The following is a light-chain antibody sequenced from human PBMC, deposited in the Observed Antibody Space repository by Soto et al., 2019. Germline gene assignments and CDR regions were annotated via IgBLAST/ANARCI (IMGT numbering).Light chain of an antibody. J-gene: IGKJ2*01. CDR2: SAS. V-gene: IGKV1-39*01. CDR3: QQGYNTGT. CDR1: QSIRSY. Sequence: DIQMTQSPSSLAASVGVRVTITCRASQSIRSYLNWYQQKPGKAPKLLISSASSLQSDVPSRFSGSGSGTDFTLTISSLQPEDFATYYCQQGYNTGTFGQGTKLEIK.